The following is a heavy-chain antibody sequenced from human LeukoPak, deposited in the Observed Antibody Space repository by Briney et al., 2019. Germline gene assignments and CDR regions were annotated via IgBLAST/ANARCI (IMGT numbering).Heavy chain of an antibody. J-gene: IGHJ4*02. CDR2: IYYSGST. Sequence: SETLSLTCTVSGGSISSYYWSWIRQPPGKGLEWIGYIYYSGSTNYNPSLKSRVTISVDTSKNQFPLKLSSVTAADTAVYYCARSDSSGYPSSVYWGQGTLVTVSS. V-gene: IGHV4-59*01. D-gene: IGHD3-22*01. CDR3: ARSDSSGYPSSVY. CDR1: GGSISSYY.